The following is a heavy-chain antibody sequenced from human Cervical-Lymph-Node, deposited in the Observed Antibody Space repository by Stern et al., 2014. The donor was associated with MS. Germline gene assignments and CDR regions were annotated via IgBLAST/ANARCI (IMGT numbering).Heavy chain of an antibody. J-gene: IGHJ4*02. CDR2: ITPVFGTT. D-gene: IGHD1-26*01. CDR3: ARGGGLVGYFDY. CDR1: GDTFSSYA. V-gene: IGHV1-69*06. Sequence: VQLVESEAEVKKPGSSVKVSCKASGDTFSSYAINWVRQVPGQGLEWMGGITPVFGTTNYAQKFQGRVTITADKSTNTAYIELMTLRSEDTAVYYCARGGGLVGYFDYWGQGTLVSVSS.